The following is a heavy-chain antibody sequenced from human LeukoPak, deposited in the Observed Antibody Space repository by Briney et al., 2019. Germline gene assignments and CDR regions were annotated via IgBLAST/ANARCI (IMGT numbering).Heavy chain of an antibody. CDR2: INPSGGST. D-gene: IGHD6-13*01. V-gene: IGHV1-46*01. J-gene: IGHJ4*02. Sequence: GASVKVSCKASGYTFTSYYMHWVRQAPGQGLEWMGIINPSGGSTSYAQKFQGRVTMTRDTSTSTVYMELSSLRSEDTAVYYCAKGHGSTWYDGLYYFDYWGQGILVTVSS. CDR1: GYTFTSYY. CDR3: AKGHGSTWYDGLYYFDY.